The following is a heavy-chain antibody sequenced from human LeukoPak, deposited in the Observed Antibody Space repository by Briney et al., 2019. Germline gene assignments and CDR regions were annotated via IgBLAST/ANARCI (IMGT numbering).Heavy chain of an antibody. V-gene: IGHV3-48*04. Sequence: GGSLRLSCAASGFTFSSYSMNWVRQAPGKGLEWVSYISFSGITIYYADSVKGRFTISRDNAKNSLYLQMNSLTAEDTAVYYCASHTVVETATHDAFAFWGQGT. CDR2: ISFSGITI. CDR3: ASHTVVETATHDAFAF. J-gene: IGHJ3*01. D-gene: IGHD2-21*02. CDR1: GFTFSSYS.